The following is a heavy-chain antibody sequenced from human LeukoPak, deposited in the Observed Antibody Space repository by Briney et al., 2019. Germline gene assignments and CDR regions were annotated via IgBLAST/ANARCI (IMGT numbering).Heavy chain of an antibody. Sequence: PGGSLRLSCAASGFTFSTYSMKWVRQAPGKGLEWVSYISGSSGTIYYAESVKGRFTISRDNAKNSLYLQMNGLRDEDTAVYYCARGVIVAGLGFDIWGQGTMVTVSS. CDR2: ISGSSGTI. D-gene: IGHD3-22*01. CDR1: GFTFSTYS. CDR3: ARGVIVAGLGFDI. V-gene: IGHV3-48*02. J-gene: IGHJ3*02.